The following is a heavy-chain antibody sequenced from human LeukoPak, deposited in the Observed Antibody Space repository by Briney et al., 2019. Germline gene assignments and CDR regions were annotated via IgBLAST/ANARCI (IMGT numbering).Heavy chain of an antibody. J-gene: IGHJ4*02. CDR2: MNPNSGNT. CDR3: ARDGGSSWYFDH. V-gene: IGHV1-8*01. CDR1: GYTFTSYD. Sequence: ASVKVSCKASGYTFTSYDINWVRQATGQGLEWMGWMNPNSGNTGYAQKFQGRVTMTRNTSISTAYMELSSLRSEDTAVYYCARDGGSSWYFDHWGQGTLVTVSS. D-gene: IGHD6-13*01.